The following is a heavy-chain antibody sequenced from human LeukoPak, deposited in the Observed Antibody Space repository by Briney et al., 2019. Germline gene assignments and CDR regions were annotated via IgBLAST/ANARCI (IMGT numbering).Heavy chain of an antibody. J-gene: IGHJ5*02. CDR3: ARGGDIVVVPAALALGPNRHWVQFAP. CDR2: IYYSGST. D-gene: IGHD2-2*01. CDR1: GCSISSGGYY. Sequence: SQTLSLTCTVSGCSISSGGYYWSWIRHHPGKGLEWIGYIYYSGSTHYNPSLMGRVAISVDTSKNHFSLTLSSVTAADTAVYYCARGGDIVVVPAALALGPNRHWVQFAPWGQGTLVIVSS. V-gene: IGHV4-31*03.